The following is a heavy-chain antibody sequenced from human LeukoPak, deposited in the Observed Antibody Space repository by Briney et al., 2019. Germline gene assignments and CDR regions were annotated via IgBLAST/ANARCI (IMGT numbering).Heavy chain of an antibody. J-gene: IGHJ6*02. V-gene: IGHV3-30-3*01. Sequence: GGSLRLSCAASGFTFSSYAVHWVRQAPGKGLEWVAVISYDGSNKYYADSVKSRFTISRDNSKNTLYLQMNSLRAEDTAVYYCARDAGSRGMDVWGQGTTVTVSS. CDR1: GFTFSSYA. CDR3: ARDAGSRGMDV. CDR2: ISYDGSNK.